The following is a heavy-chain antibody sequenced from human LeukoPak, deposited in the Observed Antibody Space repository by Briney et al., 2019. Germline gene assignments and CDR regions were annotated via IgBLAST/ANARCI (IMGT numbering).Heavy chain of an antibody. Sequence: GASVKVSCKASGYTFTRFGIGWVRQAPGQGLEWMGWISPYNGDTNYAQKLRGRVTMTADTTTRTAYMELRSLRSDDTAVYYCARSIGANYYYYYMDVWGKGTTVTVSS. V-gene: IGHV1-18*01. CDR3: ARSIGANYYYYYMDV. CDR1: GYTFTRFG. J-gene: IGHJ6*03. D-gene: IGHD6-6*01. CDR2: ISPYNGDT.